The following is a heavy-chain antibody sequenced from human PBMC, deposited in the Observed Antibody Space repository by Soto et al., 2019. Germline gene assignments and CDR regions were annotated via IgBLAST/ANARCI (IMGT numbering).Heavy chain of an antibody. CDR1: GFTFSDYY. CDR2: ISHGSTTI. Sequence: GGSLRLSCAASGFTFSDYYMSWIRQAPGKGLEWVSYISHGSTTIYYTDSVKGRFTISRDNAKNSLYLQMNSLRAEDTAVYYCARDCAYPDAFDIWGQGTMVTVSS. V-gene: IGHV3-11*01. D-gene: IGHD2-21*01. CDR3: ARDCAYPDAFDI. J-gene: IGHJ3*02.